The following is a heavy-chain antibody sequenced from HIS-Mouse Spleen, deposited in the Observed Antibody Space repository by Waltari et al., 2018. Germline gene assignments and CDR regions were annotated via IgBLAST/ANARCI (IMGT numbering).Heavy chain of an antibody. D-gene: IGHD3-10*01. V-gene: IGHV4-34*01. CDR3: ARGLTITMVRGVIIDY. CDR2: INHSGST. J-gene: IGHJ4*02. Sequence: QVQLQQWGAGLLKPSETLSLTCAVYGGSFSGYYWSWIRQPPGKGLEWIGEINHSGSTNYNPSLKSRVTISVDTSKNLFSLKLSSVTAADTAVYYCARGLTITMVRGVIIDYWGQGTLVTVSS. CDR1: GGSFSGYY.